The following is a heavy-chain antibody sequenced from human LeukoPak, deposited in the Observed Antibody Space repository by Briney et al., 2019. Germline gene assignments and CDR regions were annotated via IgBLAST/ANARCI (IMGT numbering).Heavy chain of an antibody. V-gene: IGHV3-21*01. CDR3: ARDEGGFYYYYGMDV. Sequence: GGSLRLSCAASGFTFSSYAMHWVRQAPGKGLEWVSSISSSSSYIYYADSVKGRFTISRDNAKNSLYLQMNSLRAEDTAVYYCARDEGGFYYYYGMDVWGQGTTVTVSS. D-gene: IGHD3-16*01. CDR1: GFTFSSYA. CDR2: ISSSSSYI. J-gene: IGHJ6*02.